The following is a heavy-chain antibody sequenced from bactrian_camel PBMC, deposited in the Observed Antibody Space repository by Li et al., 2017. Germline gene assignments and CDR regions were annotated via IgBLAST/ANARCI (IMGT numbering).Heavy chain of an antibody. CDR3: ATGRRATIARGEDNY. D-gene: IGHD4*01. CDR1: GDILGRNC. J-gene: IGHJ4*01. CDR2: IVRGSHT. Sequence: VQLVESGGGSVQAGSSLKLSCTAAGDILGRNCMGWFRQVPGAVPGEEREGVAAIVRGSHTDYHAAVKSRFTISQDTPKNTLYLQLNSLKIEDTALYYCATGRRATIARGEDNYWGQGTQVTVS. V-gene: IGHV3S55*01.